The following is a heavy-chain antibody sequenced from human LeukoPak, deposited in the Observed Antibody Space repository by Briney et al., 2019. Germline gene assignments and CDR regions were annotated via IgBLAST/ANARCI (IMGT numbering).Heavy chain of an antibody. D-gene: IGHD3-10*01. V-gene: IGHV3-30*02. J-gene: IGHJ6*03. CDR3: TRAGGLVRGVHYYYYMDV. Sequence: GGSLRLSRAASGFTFSTYGMHWVRQAPGKGLEWVAFIRYDGSDKYYADSVKGRFTISRDNSKNTLSLQMNSLRPEDTAVYYCTRAGGLVRGVHYYYYMDVWGKGTTVTISS. CDR1: GFTFSTYG. CDR2: IRYDGSDK.